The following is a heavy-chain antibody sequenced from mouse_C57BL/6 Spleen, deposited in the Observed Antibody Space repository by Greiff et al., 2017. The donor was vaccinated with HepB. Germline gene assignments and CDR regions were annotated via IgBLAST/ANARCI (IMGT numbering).Heavy chain of an antibody. D-gene: IGHD1-1*01. CDR3: ARMGYGSSYVENY. CDR1: GYTFTSYW. V-gene: IGHV1-64*01. J-gene: IGHJ2*01. CDR2: IHPNSGST. Sequence: QVQLQQSGAELVKPGASVKLSCKASGYTFTSYWMHWVKQRPGQGLEWIGMIHPNSGSTNYNEKFKSKATLTVDKSSSTAYMQLSSLTSEDSAVYYCARMGYGSSYVENYWGQGTTLTVSS.